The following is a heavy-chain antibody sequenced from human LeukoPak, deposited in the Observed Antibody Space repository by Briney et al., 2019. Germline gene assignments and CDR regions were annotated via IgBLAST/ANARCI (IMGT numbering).Heavy chain of an antibody. Sequence: GGSLRLSCAGSGFIFDSHALTWVRQAPGKGLEWVATVSGSGGSTNYAASVKGRFIISRDNSKNTLYLQMNSLRAEDTAVYYCARGGGSSSHNWGQGTLVTVSS. J-gene: IGHJ4*02. CDR2: VSGSGGST. D-gene: IGHD6-6*01. CDR1: GFIFDSHA. V-gene: IGHV3-23*01. CDR3: ARGGGSSSHN.